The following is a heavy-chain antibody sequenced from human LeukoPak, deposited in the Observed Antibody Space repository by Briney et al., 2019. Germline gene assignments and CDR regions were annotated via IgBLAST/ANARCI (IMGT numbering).Heavy chain of an antibody. J-gene: IGHJ6*02. Sequence: LSGGSLRLSCATSGFTFTTYAMQWVRQAPGKGLEWVAVISYDGSNKYYADSVKGRFTISRDNSKNTLYLQMNSLRAEDTAVYYCARDGPEGLDYDLLTRYYYYYYGMDVWGQGTTVTVSS. D-gene: IGHD3-9*01. CDR2: ISYDGSNK. CDR1: GFTFTTYA. CDR3: ARDGPEGLDYDLLTRYYYYYYGMDV. V-gene: IGHV3-30*04.